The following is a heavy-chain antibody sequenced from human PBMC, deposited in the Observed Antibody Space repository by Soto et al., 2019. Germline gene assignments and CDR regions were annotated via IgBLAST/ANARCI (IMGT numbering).Heavy chain of an antibody. Sequence: QVQLQESGPRLVKPSETLSLTCNVSGGSINTYYWSWIRQAPGRGLEWIGYIFSSGIPSYTPSLKSRLTISVEPSKIQSSLKLNSMTAADTATYYCARLFIVGAPCSYYTGLDVWGQGTTVTVSS. J-gene: IGHJ6*02. V-gene: IGHV4-59*01. D-gene: IGHD1-26*01. CDR2: IFSSGIP. CDR1: GGSINTYY. CDR3: ARLFIVGAPCSYYTGLDV.